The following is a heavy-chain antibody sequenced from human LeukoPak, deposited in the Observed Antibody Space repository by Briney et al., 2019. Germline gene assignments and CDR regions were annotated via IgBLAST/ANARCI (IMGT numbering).Heavy chain of an antibody. Sequence: SETLSLTCTVFGGSISSYDWSWIRQPAGKGLEWIGRIYTSGSPNYNPSLKSRVTMSVDTSKNQFSLKLSSVTAADTAVYYCARLSSSWYQDWYFDLWGRGTLVTVSS. CDR1: GGSISSYD. CDR2: IYTSGSP. CDR3: ARLSSSWYQDWYFDL. V-gene: IGHV4-4*07. D-gene: IGHD6-13*01. J-gene: IGHJ2*01.